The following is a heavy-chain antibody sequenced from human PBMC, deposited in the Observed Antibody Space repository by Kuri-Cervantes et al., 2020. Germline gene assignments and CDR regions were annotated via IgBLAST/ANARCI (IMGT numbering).Heavy chain of an antibody. CDR3: ARVSLEWQSSTYYLSYFDY. CDR2: MNPNSGNT. J-gene: IGHJ4*02. CDR1: GCTFTSYD. Sequence: ASVKVSCKASGCTFTSYDINWVRQATGQGLEWMGWMNPNSGNTGYAQKFQGRVTMTRDTSTNTAYMELRSLRSDDTAVYYCARVSLEWQSSTYYLSYFDYWGQGTLVTVSS. D-gene: IGHD3-22*01. V-gene: IGHV1-8*02.